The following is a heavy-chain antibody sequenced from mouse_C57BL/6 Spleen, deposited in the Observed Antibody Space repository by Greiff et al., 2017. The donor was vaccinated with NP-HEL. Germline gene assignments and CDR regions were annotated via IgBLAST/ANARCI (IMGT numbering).Heavy chain of an antibody. J-gene: IGHJ4*01. D-gene: IGHD1-1*01. CDR3: ARDHYGSSYDYAMDY. CDR2: IYPSDSET. CDR1: GYTFTSYW. V-gene: IGHV1-52*01. Sequence: QVQLQQPGAELVRPGSSVKLSCKASGYTFTSYWMHWVKQRPIQGLEWIGNIYPSDSETHYNQKFKDKATLTVDKSSSTAYMQLSSLTSEDSAVYYCARDHYGSSYDYAMDYWGQGTSVTVSS.